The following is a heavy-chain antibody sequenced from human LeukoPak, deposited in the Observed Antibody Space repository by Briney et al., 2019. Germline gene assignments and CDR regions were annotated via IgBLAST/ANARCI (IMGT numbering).Heavy chain of an antibody. CDR2: ITPFFGVA. V-gene: IGHV1-69*04. J-gene: IGHJ6*02. CDR3: ARDTNEEYSSSSDGLAV. CDR1: GGNFGNYV. D-gene: IGHD6-6*01. Sequence: SVKVSCKASGGNFGNYVIHWVRQAPGQGLEWMGRITPFFGVANYAQTFQDRVTFTADKITNTAYMQISSLKSEDTAVYFCARDTNEEYSSSSDGLAVRGQGTTVTVSS.